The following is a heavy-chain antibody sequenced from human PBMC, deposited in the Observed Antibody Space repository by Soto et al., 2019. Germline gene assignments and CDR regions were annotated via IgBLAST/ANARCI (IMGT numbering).Heavy chain of an antibody. V-gene: IGHV1-3*04. CDR3: ARSRVRGRYYFDY. J-gene: IGHJ4*02. Sequence: QVQVVQSGAEVKKPGASVTVSCKASGYTFTTYAIHWVRQAPGQSLEWMGWINTDNGNTYYSQKMQARVTITSDTSASAAYMELSRLRSEDTAVYYSARSRVRGRYYFDYWGQGALVTVSS. CDR1: GYTFTTYA. D-gene: IGHD1-26*01. CDR2: INTDNGNT.